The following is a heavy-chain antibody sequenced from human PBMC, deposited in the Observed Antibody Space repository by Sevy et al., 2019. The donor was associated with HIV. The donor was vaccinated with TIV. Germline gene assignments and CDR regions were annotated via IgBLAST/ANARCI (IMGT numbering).Heavy chain of an antibody. V-gene: IGHV3-23*01. CDR2: ISITGGST. CDR3: AKDRVSGTYYTGDFDY. J-gene: IGHJ4*02. Sequence: GGSLRLSCAASGFTFSIYAMSWVRQAPGNGLEWVSVISITGGSTYYADSVKGRFTISRDNSNNTLYLQMNTLRAEDTAVYYCAKDRVSGTYYTGDFDYWGQGTLVTVSS. D-gene: IGHD3-10*01. CDR1: GFTFSIYA.